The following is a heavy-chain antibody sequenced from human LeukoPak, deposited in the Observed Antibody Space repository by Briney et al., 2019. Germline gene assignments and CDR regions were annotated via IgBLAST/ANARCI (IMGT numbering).Heavy chain of an antibody. CDR2: IYYSGST. CDR1: GGSISSSSYY. D-gene: IGHD3-10*01. CDR3: ARLTSYGSGSYSVFDP. J-gene: IGHJ5*02. Sequence: SETLSLTCTVSGGSISSSSYYWGWIRQPPGKGLEWIGSIYYSGSTYYNPSLKSRVTISVDTSKNQFSLKLSSVTAADTAVYYCARLTSYGSGSYSVFDPWGQGTLVTVSS. V-gene: IGHV4-39*07.